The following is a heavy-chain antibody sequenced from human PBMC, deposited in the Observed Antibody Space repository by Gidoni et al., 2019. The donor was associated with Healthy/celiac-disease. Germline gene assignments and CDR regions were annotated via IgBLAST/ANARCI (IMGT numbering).Heavy chain of an antibody. J-gene: IGHJ5*02. CDR2: IYTSGST. Sequence: QVQLQESGPGLVKPSQTLSLTCPVSGGSISSGSYYWSWIRQPAGKRLEWIGRIYTSGSTNYNPSLKSRVTISVDTSKNQFSLKLSSVTAADTAVYYCARDVGYSTSLGWFDPWGQGTLVTVSS. CDR1: GGSISSGSYY. CDR3: ARDVGYSTSLGWFDP. V-gene: IGHV4-61*02. D-gene: IGHD6-13*01.